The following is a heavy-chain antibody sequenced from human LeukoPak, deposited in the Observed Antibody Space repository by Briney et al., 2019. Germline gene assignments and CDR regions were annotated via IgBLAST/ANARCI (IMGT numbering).Heavy chain of an antibody. V-gene: IGHV3-72*01. CDR1: GFTFSDHY. CDR2: TRNKTKSYST. Sequence: GGSLRLSCAVSGFTFSDHYMDWVRQAPGKGLEWVGRTRNKTKSYSTEYAASVKGRFTISRDDSKNSLYLQMNSLKTEDTAVYYCGRGLADWGQGTLVTVSS. J-gene: IGHJ4*02. CDR3: GRGLAD.